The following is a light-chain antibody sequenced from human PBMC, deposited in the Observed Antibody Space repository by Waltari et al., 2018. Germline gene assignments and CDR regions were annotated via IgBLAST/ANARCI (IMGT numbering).Light chain of an antibody. Sequence: GERATLSCRASQSVSSYLAWYQQKPGQAPRLLIYDASNRATGIPARFSGSGSGTDFTLTISSLEPEDFAVYYCQQRSNWPPMYTFGQGTKLEI. J-gene: IGKJ2*01. CDR3: QQRSNWPPMYT. CDR2: DAS. CDR1: QSVSSY. V-gene: IGKV3-11*01.